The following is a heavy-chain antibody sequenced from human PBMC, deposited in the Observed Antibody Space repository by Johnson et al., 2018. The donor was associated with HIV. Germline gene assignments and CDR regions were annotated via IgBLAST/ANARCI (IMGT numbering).Heavy chain of an antibody. CDR1: GFTFISYA. J-gene: IGHJ3*02. CDR2: ISYDGSNK. V-gene: IGHV3-30*04. D-gene: IGHD3-16*01. Sequence: QVQLVESGGGVVQPGRSLRLSCAASGFTFISYAMHWVRQAPGKGLEWVALISYDGSNKYYADSVKGRFTISRDNSTNTLYLQMNSLRAEDTVVYYCATSYATGAFDIWGQGTMVTVSS. CDR3: ATSYATGAFDI.